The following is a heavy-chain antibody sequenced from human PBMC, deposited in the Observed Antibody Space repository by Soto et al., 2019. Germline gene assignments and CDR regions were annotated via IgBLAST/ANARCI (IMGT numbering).Heavy chain of an antibody. J-gene: IGHJ6*02. CDR1: GFTFDDYT. CDR2: ISWDGGST. D-gene: IGHD6-13*01. V-gene: IGHV3-43*01. CDR3: AKVLQPYNSSLRGPYYGMDV. Sequence: GGSLRLSCAASGFTFDDYTMHWVRQAPGKGLEWVSLISWDGGSTYYADSVKGRFTISRDNSKNSLYLQMNSLRTEDTALYYCAKVLQPYNSSLRGPYYGMDVWGQGTTVTVSS.